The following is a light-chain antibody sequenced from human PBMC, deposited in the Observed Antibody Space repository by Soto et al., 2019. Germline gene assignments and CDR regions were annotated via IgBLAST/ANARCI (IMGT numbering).Light chain of an antibody. CDR1: QSVSSY. Sequence: ESVLTQSPATLSLSPGERATLSCRASQSVSSYLAWYQQKPGQAPRLLIYDASNRATGIPARFSGSGSGTDFTLTISRLEPEDFAVYSCQQYGSSPITFGQGTRLEI. CDR2: DAS. J-gene: IGKJ5*01. CDR3: QQYGSSPIT. V-gene: IGKV3-20*01.